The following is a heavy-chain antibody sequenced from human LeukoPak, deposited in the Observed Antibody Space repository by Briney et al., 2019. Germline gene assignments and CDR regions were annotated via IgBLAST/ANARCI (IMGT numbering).Heavy chain of an antibody. Sequence: PSETLSLTCTVSGGSVSSGDYYWSWIRQPPGKGLEWIGYIYYSGSTYYNPSLKSRVTISVDTSKNQFSLKLSSVTAADTAVYYCARDTLNYYYYYGMDVWGQGTTVTVSS. CDR1: GGSVSSGDYY. CDR3: ARDTLNYYYYYGMDV. CDR2: IYYSGST. J-gene: IGHJ6*02. V-gene: IGHV4-30-4*02.